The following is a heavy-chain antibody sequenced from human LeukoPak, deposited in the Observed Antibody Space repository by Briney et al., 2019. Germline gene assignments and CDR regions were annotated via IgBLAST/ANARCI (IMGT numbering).Heavy chain of an antibody. CDR2: INGNCGNT. CDR3: EKGRYNRQYGGVFDY. CDR1: VFTFSTYA. D-gene: IGHD1-14*01. V-gene: IGHV3-23*01. Sequence: SLRLSCAASVFTFSTYAMRWVRQPPAKGLEWVSTINGNCGNTYYADSVKGRFTIPRDNSKNTLYLQMNSLRVEDTAVYYCEKGRYNRQYGGVFDYWGQGTLVIVSS. J-gene: IGHJ4*02.